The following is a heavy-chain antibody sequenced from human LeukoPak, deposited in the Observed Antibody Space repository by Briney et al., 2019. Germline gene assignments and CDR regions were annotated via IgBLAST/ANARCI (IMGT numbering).Heavy chain of an antibody. CDR2: IYYSGST. CDR3: ARDPDITGTLYFDY. J-gene: IGHJ4*02. D-gene: IGHD1-7*01. V-gene: IGHV4-59*01. CDR1: GGSISSYY. Sequence: PSETLSLTCTVSGGSISSYYWSWIRQPPGKGLEWIGYIYYSGSTNYNPSLKSRVTISVDPSKNQFSLKLSSVTAADTAVYYCARDPDITGTLYFDYWGQGTLVTVSS.